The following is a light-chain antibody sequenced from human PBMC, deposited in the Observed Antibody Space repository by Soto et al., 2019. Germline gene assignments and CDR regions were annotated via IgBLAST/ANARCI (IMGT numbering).Light chain of an antibody. CDR3: AAWDDSLSGHYV. Sequence: QSALTQPPSSSGTPGQRVTISCSGSDSNIGRNVVYWYQQLPGTAPKLLVYRSDQRPSGVPDRFSGSKSDTSASLAISGLRPEDEADYYCAAWDDSLSGHYVFGTGTKVTVL. V-gene: IGLV1-47*01. J-gene: IGLJ1*01. CDR2: RSD. CDR1: DSNIGRNV.